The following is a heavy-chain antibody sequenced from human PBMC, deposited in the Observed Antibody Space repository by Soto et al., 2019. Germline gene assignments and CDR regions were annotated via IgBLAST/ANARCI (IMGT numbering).Heavy chain of an antibody. Sequence: SETLSLTCTVSGGSISSYYWSWIRQPAGKGLEWIGRIYTSGSTNYNPSLKSRVTMSVDTSKNQFSLKLSSVTAADTAVYYCARDPGGDAVQEYYYYYCMDFWGQGTTVTVSS. V-gene: IGHV4-4*07. J-gene: IGHJ6*02. CDR2: IYTSGST. CDR1: GGSISSYY. CDR3: ARDPGGDAVQEYYYYYCMDF.